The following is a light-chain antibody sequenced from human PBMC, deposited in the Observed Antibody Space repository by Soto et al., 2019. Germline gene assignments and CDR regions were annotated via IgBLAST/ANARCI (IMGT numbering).Light chain of an antibody. CDR2: GAS. Sequence: EIVMTQSPATLSVSPGERATLSCRASQSVSSNLAWYQQKPGQAPRLLIYGASTRATGIPARFSGSGSGTESTLTIRSLQSEDFADYCCQQYNNWPPWTFGQATKVEIK. V-gene: IGKV3-15*01. CDR1: QSVSSN. J-gene: IGKJ1*01. CDR3: QQYNNWPPWT.